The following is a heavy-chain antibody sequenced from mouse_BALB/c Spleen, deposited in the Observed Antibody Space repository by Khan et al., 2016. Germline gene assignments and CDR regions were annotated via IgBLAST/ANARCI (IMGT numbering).Heavy chain of an antibody. V-gene: IGHV5-17*02. Sequence: EVELVESGGGLVQPGGSRKLSCAASGFTFSRFGMHWVRQTPEKGLEWVAFISSGSSTIYYADTLKGRFTISRDNPKNALLLQMTSLRSEDTAIXYCTRGDYWVQGTTLTVSS. CDR1: GFTFSRFG. J-gene: IGHJ2*01. CDR3: TRGDY. CDR2: ISSGSSTI.